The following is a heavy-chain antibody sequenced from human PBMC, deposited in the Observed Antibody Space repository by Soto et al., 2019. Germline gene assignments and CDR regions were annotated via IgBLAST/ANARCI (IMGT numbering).Heavy chain of an antibody. CDR2: TYYRSKWYN. V-gene: IGHV6-1*01. D-gene: IGHD6-19*01. Sequence: SQTLSLTCAISGDSVSSNSAAWNWIRQSPSRGLEWLGRTYYRSKWYNDYAVSVKSRITINPDTSKNQFSLQLNSVTPEDTAVYYCARGAAVAGDGRYYYHYYGMDVWGQGTTVTVSS. J-gene: IGHJ6*02. CDR1: GDSVSSNSAA. CDR3: ARGAAVAGDGRYYYHYYGMDV.